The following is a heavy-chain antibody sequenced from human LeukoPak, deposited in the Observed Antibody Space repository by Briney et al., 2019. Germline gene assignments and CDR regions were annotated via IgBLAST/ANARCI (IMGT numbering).Heavy chain of an antibody. Sequence: PGGSLRLSCAASGFIFSHFAISWVRQAPGKGLEWVSSIDGNAGSTYYADSVKGRFTISRDNSDNTLYLQMNSLRPEDTAMYFCAKDLGPYYYGPGSYLFDFWGQGILVTVSS. V-gene: IGHV3-23*01. CDR1: GFIFSHFA. CDR2: IDGNAGST. CDR3: AKDLGPYYYGPGSYLFDF. D-gene: IGHD3-10*01. J-gene: IGHJ4*02.